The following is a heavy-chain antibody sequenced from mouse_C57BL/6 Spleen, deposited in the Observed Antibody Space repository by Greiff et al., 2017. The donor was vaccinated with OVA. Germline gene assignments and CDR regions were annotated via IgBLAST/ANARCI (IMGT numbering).Heavy chain of an antibody. D-gene: IGHD1-1*01. Sequence: QVQLQQSGPGLVAPSPSLSITCTVSGFSLTSYAISWVRQPPGKGLEWLGVIWTGGGTNYNSALKSRLSISKDNSKSQVFLKMNSLQTDDTARYYCARGENYYGSAFDYWGQGTTLTVSS. CDR1: GFSLTSYA. CDR2: IWTGGGT. CDR3: ARGENYYGSAFDY. J-gene: IGHJ2*01. V-gene: IGHV2-9-1*01.